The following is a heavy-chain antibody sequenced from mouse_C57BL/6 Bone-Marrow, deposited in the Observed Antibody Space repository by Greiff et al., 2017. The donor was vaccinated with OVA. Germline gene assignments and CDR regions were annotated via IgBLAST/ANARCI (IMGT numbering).Heavy chain of an antibody. Sequence: VLRWGSGPALLQPSQRLSITCTVSGFSLTSYGVHWVRQSPGKGLEWLGVIWSGGSTDYNAAFISRLSISKDNSKSQVFFKMNSLQADDTARYYCARNWGYCSKGGYAMDYWGQGTSVTVSS. CDR1: GFSLTSYG. V-gene: IGHV2-2*01. D-gene: IGHD2-5*01. CDR2: IWSGGST. CDR3: ARNWGYCSKGGYAMDY. J-gene: IGHJ4*01.